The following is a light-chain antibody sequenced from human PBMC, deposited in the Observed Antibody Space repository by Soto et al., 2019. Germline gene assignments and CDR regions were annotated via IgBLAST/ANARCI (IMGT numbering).Light chain of an antibody. V-gene: IGLV2-23*02. CDR1: SSDVGSYNL. J-gene: IGLJ2*01. CDR3: CSYAGRDVV. Sequence: QSALTQPASVSGSTGQSITISCTGTSSDVGSYNLVSWYQQHPGKAPKLMIYEVSKRPSGVSNRFSGSKSGNTASLTISGLQAEDEADYYCCSYAGRDVVFGGGTQLTVL. CDR2: EVS.